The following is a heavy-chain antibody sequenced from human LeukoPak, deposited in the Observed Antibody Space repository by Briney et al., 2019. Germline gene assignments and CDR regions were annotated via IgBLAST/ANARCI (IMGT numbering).Heavy chain of an antibody. CDR3: ARTSDPEYCSGGSCHHFDY. J-gene: IGHJ4*02. CDR2: ISSSSYI. CDR1: GFXFSSYG. Sequence: GGSLRLSCGASGFXFSSYGMNWVRQAPGKGPEWISSISSSSYIHYADSVKGRFTISRDNAKNSLYLQMNSLRVEDTAVYYCARTSDPEYCSGGSCHHFDYWGQGTLVTVSS. D-gene: IGHD2-15*01. V-gene: IGHV3-21*01.